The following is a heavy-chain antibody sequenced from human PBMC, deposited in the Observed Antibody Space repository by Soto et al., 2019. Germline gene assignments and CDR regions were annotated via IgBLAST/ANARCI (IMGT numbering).Heavy chain of an antibody. J-gene: IGHJ3*02. V-gene: IGHV1-8*01. CDR3: ARAYDYRYCSGGSCYGDI. CDR2: MNPNSGNT. CDR1: GYTFTSYD. Sequence: ASVKVSCKASGYTFTSYDINWVRQATGQGLEWMGWMNPNSGNTGYAQKFQGRVTMTRNTSISTAYMELSSLRSEDTAVYYCARAYDYRYCSGGSCYGDIWGQGTMVTVSS. D-gene: IGHD2-15*01.